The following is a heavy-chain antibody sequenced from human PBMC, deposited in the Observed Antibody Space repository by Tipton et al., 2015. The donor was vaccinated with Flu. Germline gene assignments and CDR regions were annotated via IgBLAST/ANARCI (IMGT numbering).Heavy chain of an antibody. CDR1: GDSMRSCSYF. CDR3: ARDHYDLRGEYFYAGMDV. D-gene: IGHD3-16*01. V-gene: IGHV4-61*02. CDR2: VDCSGTT. J-gene: IGHJ6*02. Sequence: LRLSCTASGDSMRSCSYFWSWVRQPAGKGLEWIGRVDCSGTTNYNPSLKSRVTISIDTSKKHFSLKLSSVTAADTAVYYCARDHYDLRGEYFYAGMDVWGQGTTVTVSS.